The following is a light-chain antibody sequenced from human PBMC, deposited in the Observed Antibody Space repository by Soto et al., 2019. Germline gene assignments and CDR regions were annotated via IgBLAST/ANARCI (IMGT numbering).Light chain of an antibody. CDR2: DAS. V-gene: IGKV1-5*01. CDR1: QSISSW. CDR3: QQYNSYPTT. Sequence: DIQMTQSPSTLSASVGDRVTITCRASQSISSWLAWYQQKPGKAPKLLIYDASRLESGVPSRFSGSGSGTEFTLTISILQPDDFATYYCQQYNSYPTTFGQGTKLEIK. J-gene: IGKJ2*01.